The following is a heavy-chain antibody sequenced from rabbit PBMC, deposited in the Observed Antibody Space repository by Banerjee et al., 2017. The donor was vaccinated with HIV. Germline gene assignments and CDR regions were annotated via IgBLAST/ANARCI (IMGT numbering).Heavy chain of an antibody. CDR2: ITYGGST. CDR1: GFSFSSSYY. CDR3: ARDRLSSGWGAPMDL. Sequence: QEQLEESGGDLVKPGASLTLTCTASGFSFSSSYYMCWVRQAPGKGLEWIGYITYGGSTFYASWAKGRFTISKTSSTTVTLQMTSLTAADTATYFCARDRLSSGWGAPMDLWGQGTLVTVS. J-gene: IGHJ4*01. D-gene: IGHD4-1*01. V-gene: IGHV1S45*01.